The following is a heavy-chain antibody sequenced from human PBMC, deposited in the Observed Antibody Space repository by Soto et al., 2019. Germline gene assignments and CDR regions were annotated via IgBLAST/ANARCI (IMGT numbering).Heavy chain of an antibody. Sequence: QVQLVQSGAEVKKPGSSVKVSCKASGGTFSSYAISWVRQAPGQGLEWMGGIIPIFGTANYAQKFQGRVTIPADKSTSTAYMELSSRSSEDTAVYYCAGVDRDGYRNDYFDFLGQGTLVTVSS. V-gene: IGHV1-69*06. D-gene: IGHD4-4*01. CDR3: AGVDRDGYRNDYFDF. J-gene: IGHJ4*02. CDR1: GGTFSSYA. CDR2: IIPIFGTA.